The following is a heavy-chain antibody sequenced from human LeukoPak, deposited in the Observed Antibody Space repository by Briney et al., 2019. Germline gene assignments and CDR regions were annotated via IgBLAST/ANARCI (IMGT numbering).Heavy chain of an antibody. J-gene: IGHJ4*02. D-gene: IGHD1-26*01. CDR1: GFTFSSYA. CDR3: AKDGGSLTYYFDY. CDR2: ISGSGGST. Sequence: PGGSLRLSCAASGFTFSSYAMSWVRQAPGKGLEWVSAISGSGGSTYYADSVKGRFTISRDNSKNTLYLQMNSLTAEDTAVYYCAKDGGSLTYYFDYWGQGTLVTVSS. V-gene: IGHV3-23*01.